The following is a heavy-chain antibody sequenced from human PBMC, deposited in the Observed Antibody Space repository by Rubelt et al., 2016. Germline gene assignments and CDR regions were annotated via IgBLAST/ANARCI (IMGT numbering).Heavy chain of an antibody. CDR1: GFTFSTYS. V-gene: IGHV3-21*01. CDR2: ISRSSDYI. CDR3: ARVNWEESYPRSDY. D-gene: IGHD1-26*01. Sequence: EVQLVESGGGLVQPGGSLRLSCAASGFTFSTYSMTWVRQAPGKGLEWVSAISRSSDYIFYGDSVTGRFTISRDNAKKSLYLQMNSLRAEDTAVYYCARVNWEESYPRSDYWGQGTLVTVSS. J-gene: IGHJ4*02.